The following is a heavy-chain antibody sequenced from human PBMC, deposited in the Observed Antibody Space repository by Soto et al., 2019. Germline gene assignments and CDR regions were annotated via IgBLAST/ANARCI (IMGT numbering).Heavy chain of an antibody. J-gene: IGHJ3*02. Sequence: TSETLSLTXTVSGGSISSSSYYWGWIRQPPGKGLEWIGSIYYSGSTYYNPSLKSRVTISVDTSKNQFSLKLSSVTAADTAVYYCARQAYEQQLGGDAFDIWGQGTMVTVSS. CDR3: ARQAYEQQLGGDAFDI. V-gene: IGHV4-39*01. CDR2: IYYSGST. CDR1: GGSISSSSYY. D-gene: IGHD6-13*01.